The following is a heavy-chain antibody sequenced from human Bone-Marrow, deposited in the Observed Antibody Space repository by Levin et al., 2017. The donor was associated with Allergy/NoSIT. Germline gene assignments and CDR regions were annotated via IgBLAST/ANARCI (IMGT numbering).Heavy chain of an antibody. J-gene: IGHJ5*02. CDR1: GFTFSHYF. D-gene: IGHD3-16*01. V-gene: IGHV3-30*04. Sequence: GGSLRLSCAASGFTFSHYFISWVRQAPGKGLEWLAAVSGDGTETLYAASVRGRLTVSRDNPNNTVYLRMDSLRAEDTAFYYCTKGPYHLLGGWFDPWGQGTLVIVSS. CDR3: TKGPYHLLGGWFDP. CDR2: VSGDGTET.